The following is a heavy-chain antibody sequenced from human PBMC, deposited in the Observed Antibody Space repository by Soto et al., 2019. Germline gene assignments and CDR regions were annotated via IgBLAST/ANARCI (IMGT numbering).Heavy chain of an antibody. CDR3: ARPYSSSGYHFDY. CDR2: IYYSGST. D-gene: IGHD6-13*01. CDR1: GGSISSSSYY. Sequence: QLQLQESGPGLVKPSETLSLTCTVSGGSISSSSYYWGWIRQPPGKGLEWIGSIYYSGSTYYNPSLKSRVTISVDTAKDQFSLKLSSVAAADTAVDYSARPYSSSGYHFDYWGQGTLVTVSS. J-gene: IGHJ4*02. V-gene: IGHV4-39*01.